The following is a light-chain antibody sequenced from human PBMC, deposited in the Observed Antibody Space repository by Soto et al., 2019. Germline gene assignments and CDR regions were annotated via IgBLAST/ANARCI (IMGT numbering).Light chain of an antibody. J-gene: IGKJ5*01. CDR2: GAS. V-gene: IGKV3D-15*01. CDR1: QTVSNN. CDR3: QHYNHWPIT. Sequence: EVVMTQSPDTLSVSPGERATLSCRASQTVSNNLAWYLQKPVQAPSLLIYGASIRASGIPARFSGSGPGTEFTLSISSLQSEDSAFYYCQHYNHWPITFGQGTPLEIK.